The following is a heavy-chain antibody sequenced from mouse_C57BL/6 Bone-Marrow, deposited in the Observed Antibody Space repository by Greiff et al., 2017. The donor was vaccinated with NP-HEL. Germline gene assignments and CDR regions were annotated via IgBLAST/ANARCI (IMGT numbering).Heavy chain of an antibody. CDR3: ARDSYYSNSYYYAMDY. J-gene: IGHJ4*01. Sequence: QVQLQQPGAELVMPGASVKLSCKASGYTFTSYWMHWVKQRPGQGLAWIGEIDPSDSYTNYNQKFKGKSTLTVDKSSSTAYLQLSSLTSEDSSVYYCARDSYYSNSYYYAMDYWGQGTSVTVSS. D-gene: IGHD2-5*01. CDR2: IDPSDSYT. V-gene: IGHV1-69*01. CDR1: GYTFTSYW.